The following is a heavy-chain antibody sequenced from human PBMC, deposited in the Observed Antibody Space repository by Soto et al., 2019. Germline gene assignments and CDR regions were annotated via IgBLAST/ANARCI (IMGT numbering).Heavy chain of an antibody. CDR1: GFTFSSYA. Sequence: GGSLRLSCAASGFTFSSYAMSWVHQAPGKGLEWVSAISGSGGSTFYADSVKGRFTFSRENPKNMLYLQMNSLRAEDTAIYYCAKIGGGGTGYTSNWFLTEGYFDNWGQGALVTVSS. D-gene: IGHD6-13*01. CDR2: ISGSGGST. CDR3: AKIGGGGTGYTSNWFLTEGYFDN. V-gene: IGHV3-23*01. J-gene: IGHJ4*02.